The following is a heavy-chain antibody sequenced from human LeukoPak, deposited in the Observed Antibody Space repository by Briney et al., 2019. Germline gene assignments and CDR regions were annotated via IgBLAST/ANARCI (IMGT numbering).Heavy chain of an antibody. CDR1: GFSFSSYE. D-gene: IGHD5-24*01. Sequence: PGGSLRLSCAASGFSFSSYEMSWVRQAPGKGLEWVSYISSSGSTIYYADSVKGRFTISRDNTKNSLYLQMNSLRAEDTAVYYCARGMRWLQYGFDYWGQGTLVTVSS. CDR3: ARGMRWLQYGFDY. V-gene: IGHV3-48*03. J-gene: IGHJ4*02. CDR2: ISSSGSTI.